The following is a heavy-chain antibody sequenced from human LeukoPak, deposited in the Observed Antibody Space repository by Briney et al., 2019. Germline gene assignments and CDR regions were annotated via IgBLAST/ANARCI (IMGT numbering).Heavy chain of an antibody. D-gene: IGHD4-23*01. Sequence: SVKVSCKACGGTFSSYAISWVRQAPGQGLEWMGGIIPIFGTANYAQKFQGRVTITADESKSTAYMELSSLRSEDTAVYYCASWATVVNPEWAYYYYYMDVWGKGTTVTVSS. CDR1: GGTFSSYA. V-gene: IGHV1-69*13. J-gene: IGHJ6*03. CDR2: IIPIFGTA. CDR3: ASWATVVNPEWAYYYYYMDV.